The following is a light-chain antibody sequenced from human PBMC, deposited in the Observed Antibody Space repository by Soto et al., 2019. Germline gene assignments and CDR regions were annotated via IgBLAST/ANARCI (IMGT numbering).Light chain of an antibody. CDR2: DVS. J-gene: IGLJ1*01. V-gene: IGLV2-14*03. Sequence: QSVLTPPASVSGSPGQSITISCTGTISDVGGYNFVSWYQQYPGKAPKLMICDVSNRPSGVSNRFSGSKSGNTASLTISGLQAEDEADYYCSSFTGSNYVFGTGTKVTVL. CDR3: SSFTGSNYV. CDR1: ISDVGGYNF.